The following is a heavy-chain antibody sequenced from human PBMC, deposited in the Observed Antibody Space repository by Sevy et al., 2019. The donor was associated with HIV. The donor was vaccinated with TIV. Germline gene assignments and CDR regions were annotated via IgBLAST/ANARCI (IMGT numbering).Heavy chain of an antibody. V-gene: IGHV3-15*01. CDR3: TTNLGFYSSK. J-gene: IGHJ4*02. CDR1: GITFSSAW. CDR2: IKSETDGGAA. D-gene: IGHD4-4*01. Sequence: GGCLRLSCAASGITFSSAWMSWVRLVPGKGLEWLGRIKSETDGGAADYAAAVKGRFTISRDDSNETLYLQLNGLKTEDTAVYYCTTNLGFYSSKWGQGTLVTVSS.